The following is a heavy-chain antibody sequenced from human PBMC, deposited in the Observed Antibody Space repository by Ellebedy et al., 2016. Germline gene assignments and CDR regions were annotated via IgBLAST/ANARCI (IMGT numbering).Heavy chain of an antibody. Sequence: SETLSLXCTVSGGSISSSSYYWGWIRQPPGKGLEWIGSIYYSGSTYYNPSLKSRVTISVDTSKNQFSLKLSSVTAADTAVYYCASPGGDYDGAFDIWGQGTMVTVSS. CDR3: ASPGGDYDGAFDI. V-gene: IGHV4-39*01. D-gene: IGHD4-23*01. J-gene: IGHJ3*02. CDR2: IYYSGST. CDR1: GGSISSSSYY.